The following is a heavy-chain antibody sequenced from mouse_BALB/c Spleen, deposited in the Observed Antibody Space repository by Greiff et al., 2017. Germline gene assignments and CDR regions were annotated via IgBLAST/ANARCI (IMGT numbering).Heavy chain of an antibody. J-gene: IGHJ3*01. CDR2: ISSGGST. CDR3: AREPDGYYVWFAY. V-gene: IGHV5-6-5*01. Sequence: EVQLVESGGGLVKPGGSLKLSCAASGFTFSSYAMSWVRQTPEKRLEWVASISSGGSTYYPDSVKGRFTISRDNARNILYLQMSSLRSEDTAMYYCAREPDGYYVWFAYWGQGTLVTVSA. CDR1: GFTFSSYA. D-gene: IGHD2-3*01.